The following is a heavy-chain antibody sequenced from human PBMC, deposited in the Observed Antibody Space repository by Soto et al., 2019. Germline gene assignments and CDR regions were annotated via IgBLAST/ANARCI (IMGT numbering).Heavy chain of an antibody. Sequence: SETLSLTCAVYGGSFSGYCWSWIRQPPGKGLEWIGEINHSGSTNYNPSLKSRVTISVDTSKNQFSLKLSSVTAADTAVYYCARSRKSGYYGSGSYPYWGQGTLVT. CDR1: GGSFSGYC. J-gene: IGHJ4*02. D-gene: IGHD3-10*01. CDR2: INHSGST. V-gene: IGHV4-34*01. CDR3: ARSRKSGYYGSGSYPY.